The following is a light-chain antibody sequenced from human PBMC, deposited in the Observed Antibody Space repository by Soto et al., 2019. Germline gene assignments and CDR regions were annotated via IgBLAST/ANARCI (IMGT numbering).Light chain of an antibody. J-gene: IGKJ4*01. Sequence: DIQMTQSPSSLSASVGDRVTITCRASQSISSYLNWYQQKPGKAPKPLIYAASTLQSGVPSRFSGSGSGTEFTLTISSLQPEDFATYYCQQLNSYPLTFGGGTKVDIK. CDR2: AAS. CDR1: QSISSY. V-gene: IGKV1-9*01. CDR3: QQLNSYPLT.